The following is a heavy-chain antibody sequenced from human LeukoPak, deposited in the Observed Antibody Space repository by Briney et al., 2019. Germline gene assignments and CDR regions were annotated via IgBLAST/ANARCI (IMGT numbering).Heavy chain of an antibody. J-gene: IGHJ4*02. CDR2: IYPGDSET. CDR3: VRSRGYSYGYSYYFDY. V-gene: IGHV5-51*01. D-gene: IGHD5-18*01. Sequence: PGESLKISCKGSGYSFTTNWNGWVRQMPGKGLEWMGIIYPGDSETRYSPSFQGQVTISADKSISTAYLQWSSLKASDTAIYYCVRSRGYSYGYSYYFDYWGQGTLVTVSS. CDR1: GYSFTTNW.